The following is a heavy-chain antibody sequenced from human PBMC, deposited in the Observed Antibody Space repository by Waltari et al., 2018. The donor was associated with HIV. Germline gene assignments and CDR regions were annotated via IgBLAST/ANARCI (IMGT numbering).Heavy chain of an antibody. Sequence: QVQLVESGGGVVQPGRSLRLSCAASGFTFSSYGMHWVRQAPGKGLEWVVVIWYDGSNKYYADSVKGRFTISRDNSKNTLYLQMNSLRAEDTAVYYCARDYLGTSPIIYYYYYGMDVWGQGTTVTVSS. J-gene: IGHJ6*02. CDR2: IWYDGSNK. D-gene: IGHD2-2*01. CDR1: GFTFSSYG. CDR3: ARDYLGTSPIIYYYYYGMDV. V-gene: IGHV3-33*01.